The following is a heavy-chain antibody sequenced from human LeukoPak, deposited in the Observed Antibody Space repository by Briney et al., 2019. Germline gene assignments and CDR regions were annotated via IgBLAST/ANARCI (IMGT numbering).Heavy chain of an antibody. CDR3: ARGDYLFDY. Sequence: GGSLRLSCAASGFIFSREWMHWVRQAPGKGLEWVAVISYDGSNKYYADSVKGRFTISRDNSKNTLYLQMNSLRAEDTAVYYCARGDYLFDYWGQGTLVTVSS. V-gene: IGHV3-30*19. J-gene: IGHJ4*02. CDR2: ISYDGSNK. D-gene: IGHD4-17*01. CDR1: GFIFSREW.